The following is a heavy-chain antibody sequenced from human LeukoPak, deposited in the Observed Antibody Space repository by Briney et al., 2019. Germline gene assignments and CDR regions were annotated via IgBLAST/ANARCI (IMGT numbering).Heavy chain of an antibody. V-gene: IGHV4-39*07. CDR2: IYHSGST. CDR1: GGSISSGGYY. D-gene: IGHD3-16*01. Sequence: PSQTLSLTCTVSGGSISSGGYYWGWIRQPPGKGLEWIGSIYHSGSTYYNPSLKSRVTISVDTSKNQFSLKLSSVTAADTAVYYCARDPSRGIPGVYWGQGTLVTVSS. J-gene: IGHJ4*02. CDR3: ARDPSRGIPGVY.